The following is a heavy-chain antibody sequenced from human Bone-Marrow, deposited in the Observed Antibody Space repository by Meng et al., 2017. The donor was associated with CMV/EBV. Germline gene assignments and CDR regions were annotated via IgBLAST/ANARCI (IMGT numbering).Heavy chain of an antibody. J-gene: IGHJ4*02. Sequence: GESLKISCAASGFTFSSYGMHWVRQAPGKGLEWVAVIWYDGSNKYYADSVKGRFTISRDNSKNTLYLQMNSLRAEDTAVYYCAKDSSSGYLAYYFDYWGQGTLVTVSS. CDR3: AKDSSSGYLAYYFDY. CDR2: IWYDGSNK. CDR1: GFTFSSYG. V-gene: IGHV3-33*06. D-gene: IGHD3-22*01.